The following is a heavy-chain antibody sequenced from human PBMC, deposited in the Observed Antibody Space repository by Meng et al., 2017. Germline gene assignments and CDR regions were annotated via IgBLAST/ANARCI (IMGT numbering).Heavy chain of an antibody. CDR3: ARDLEQWLTPRYYFDY. Sequence: ASVKVSCKASGYTFTGYYMHWVRQAPGQGLEWMGIINPSGGSTSYAQKFQGRVTMTRDTSTNTVYMELSSLRSEDTAVYYCARDLEQWLTPRYYFDYWGQGTLVTVSS. CDR2: INPSGGST. J-gene: IGHJ4*02. CDR1: GYTFTGYY. V-gene: IGHV1-46*01. D-gene: IGHD6-19*01.